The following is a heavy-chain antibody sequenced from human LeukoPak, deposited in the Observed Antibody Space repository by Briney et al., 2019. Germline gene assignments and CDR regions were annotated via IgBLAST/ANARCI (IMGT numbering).Heavy chain of an antibody. CDR3: ARGGGPNYVWGSYNIDY. CDR1: GYTSTSYY. Sequence: GASVKVSCKASGYTSTSYYMHWVRQAPGQGLEWMGIINPSGGSTSYAQKFQGRVTMTRDTSTSTVYMELSSLRSEDTAVYYCARGGGPNYVWGSYNIDYWGQGTLVTVSS. V-gene: IGHV1-46*01. D-gene: IGHD3-16*01. J-gene: IGHJ4*02. CDR2: INPSGGST.